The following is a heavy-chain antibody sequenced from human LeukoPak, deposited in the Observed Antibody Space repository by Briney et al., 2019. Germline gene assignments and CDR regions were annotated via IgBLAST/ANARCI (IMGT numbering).Heavy chain of an antibody. CDR3: AGGPYDFWSGLPLRLDG. J-gene: IGHJ6*04. D-gene: IGHD3-3*01. CDR2: MNPNSGNT. V-gene: IGHV1-8*01. CDR1: GYTFTSYD. Sequence: ASVKVSCKASGYTFTSYDIIWVLQATGQGLEWMGWMNPNSGNTGYAPKFQGRVTMTSNTSISTAYMELRSLRSEDTAVYYCAGGPYDFWSGLPLRLDGWGKGTTVTVSS.